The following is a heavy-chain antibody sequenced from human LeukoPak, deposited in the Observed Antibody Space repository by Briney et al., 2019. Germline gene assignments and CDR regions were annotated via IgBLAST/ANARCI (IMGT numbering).Heavy chain of an antibody. V-gene: IGHV3-21*01. CDR1: GFTFSSCS. CDR3: ARGGYSSSWYEDY. CDR2: ISSSSSYI. D-gene: IGHD6-13*01. Sequence: GGSLRLSCAASGFTFSSCSMNWVRQAPGKGLEWVSSISSSSSYIYYADSVKGRFTISRDNAKNSLYLQMNSLRAEDTAVYYCARGGYSSSWYEDYWGQGTLVTVSS. J-gene: IGHJ4*02.